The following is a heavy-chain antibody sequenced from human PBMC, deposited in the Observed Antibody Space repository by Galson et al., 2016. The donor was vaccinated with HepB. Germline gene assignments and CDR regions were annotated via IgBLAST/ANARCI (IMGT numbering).Heavy chain of an antibody. Sequence: SVKVSCKASGGTFSSYGISWVRQALGQGLEWMGGIIPMFGTTNYAQKFQGRVTITADKSTSTAYMELSSLRSEDTAVYYCARAVGGSYFDSWGQGTLVTVSS. D-gene: IGHD1-26*01. V-gene: IGHV1-69*06. CDR1: GGTFSSYG. CDR3: ARAVGGSYFDS. CDR2: IIPMFGTT. J-gene: IGHJ4*02.